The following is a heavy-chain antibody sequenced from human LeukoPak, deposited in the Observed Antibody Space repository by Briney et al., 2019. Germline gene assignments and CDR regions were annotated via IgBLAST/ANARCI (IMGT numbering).Heavy chain of an antibody. D-gene: IGHD7-27*01. Sequence: GGSLRLSCAASGFTFSSYAMSWVRQAPGKGLDWVSGISGSDGSTYYADSVKGRFTISRDNSKNTLYLQMNSLRAEDTAVYYCCTDWGDYWGQGTLVTVSS. CDR3: CTDWGDY. CDR1: GFTFSSYA. J-gene: IGHJ4*02. V-gene: IGHV3-23*01. CDR2: ISGSDGST.